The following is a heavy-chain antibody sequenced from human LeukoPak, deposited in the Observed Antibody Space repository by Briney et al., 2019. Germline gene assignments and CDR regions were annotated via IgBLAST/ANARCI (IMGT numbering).Heavy chain of an antibody. D-gene: IGHD5-24*01. V-gene: IGHV4-61*02. Sequence: PPETLSLTCIVSGASTSTGSYCCSWIRHPAGEGLESITRIYVTGTTNNNPSLKSRVSISVDTTKNQFSLKLSSVTAADAAVYYCARSPGYGYGVEVATMDFFDYWGQGTLVTVSS. J-gene: IGHJ4*02. CDR2: IYVTGTT. CDR3: ARSPGYGYGVEVATMDFFDY. CDR1: GASTSTGSYC.